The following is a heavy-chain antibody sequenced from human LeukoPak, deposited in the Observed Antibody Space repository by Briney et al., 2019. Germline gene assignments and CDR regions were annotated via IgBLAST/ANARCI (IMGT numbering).Heavy chain of an antibody. V-gene: IGHV4-59*11. D-gene: IGHD3-22*01. CDR1: GGSLSGHY. J-gene: IGHJ3*01. Sequence: PSETLSLTCTVSGGSLSGHYWSWIRQPPGKRLEWIGYVSYTGRTKYNPSLQSRVTISIDTSKSQFSLKLTSVTSADTTVYSCARRLDNDISSDTDTFDVWGQGTTVIVSS. CDR3: ARRLDNDISSDTDTFDV. CDR2: VSYTGRT.